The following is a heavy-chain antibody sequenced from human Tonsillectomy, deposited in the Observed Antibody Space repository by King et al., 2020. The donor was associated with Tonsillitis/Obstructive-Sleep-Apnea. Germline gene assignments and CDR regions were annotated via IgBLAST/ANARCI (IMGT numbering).Heavy chain of an antibody. J-gene: IGHJ4*02. D-gene: IGHD2-15*01. CDR3: AKDXXVRGRXSXFEN. V-gene: IGHV3-30*18. CDR1: GFTFSDYG. Sequence: VQLVESGGGVVQPGRSLRLSCAASGFTFSDYGMHWVRQAPGKGLEWVAGISYDGSNTNYADSVKGRFTISRDNSKKTLDLQMNSLRAEDTAGDYCAKDXXVRGRXSXFENWGXGTLATVSS. CDR2: ISYDGSNT.